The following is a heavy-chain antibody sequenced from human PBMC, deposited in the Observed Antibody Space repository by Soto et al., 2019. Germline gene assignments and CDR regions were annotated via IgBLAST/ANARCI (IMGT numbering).Heavy chain of an antibody. D-gene: IGHD3-10*01. CDR3: ARDFRGVIQGLDY. V-gene: IGHV3-30-3*01. Sequence: QVQLVESGGGVVQPGRSLRLSCAASGFTFSSYAMHWVRQAPGKGLEWVAVISYDGSNKYYADSVKGRCTISRDNSKNTLYLQMNSLRAEDTAVYYCARDFRGVIQGLDYWGQGTLVTVSS. J-gene: IGHJ4*02. CDR1: GFTFSSYA. CDR2: ISYDGSNK.